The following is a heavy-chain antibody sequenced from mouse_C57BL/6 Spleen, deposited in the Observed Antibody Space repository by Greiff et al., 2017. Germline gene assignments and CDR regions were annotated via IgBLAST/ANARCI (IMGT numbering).Heavy chain of an antibody. D-gene: IGHD2-3*01. Sequence: EVKVVESGGGLVQPGGSMKLSCVASGFTFSNYWMNWVRQSPEQGLEWVAQIRLKSDNYATHYAESVKGRFTISRDDSKSSVYLQMNNVRAEDTGIYYCTGEDGYYMGYWGQGTTLTVSS. CDR2: IRLKSDNYAT. J-gene: IGHJ2*01. V-gene: IGHV6-3*01. CDR1: GFTFSNYW. CDR3: TGEDGYYMGY.